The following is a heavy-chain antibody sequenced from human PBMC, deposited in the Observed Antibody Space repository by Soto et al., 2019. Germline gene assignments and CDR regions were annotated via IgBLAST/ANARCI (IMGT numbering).Heavy chain of an antibody. J-gene: IGHJ4*02. CDR3: VRSWGWTGAY. V-gene: IGHV3-7*04. D-gene: IGHD6-19*01. Sequence: GGLLRLCYAASGCNFRDYYMSWIRQAQGKGLEWVANIKQDGSEINYVDSVKGRFTISRDNAKNSLYLQMNSLRVEDTPVYHCVRSWGWTGAYWVQGILVTVFS. CDR1: GCNFRDYY. CDR2: IKQDGSEI.